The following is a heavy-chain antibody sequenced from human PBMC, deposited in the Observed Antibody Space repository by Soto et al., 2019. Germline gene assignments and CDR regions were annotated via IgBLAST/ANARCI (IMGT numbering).Heavy chain of an antibody. CDR2: MNPNSGNT. Sequence: QVQLVQSGAEVKKPGASVKVSCKASGYTFTSYDINWVRQATGQGLEWMGWMNPNSGNTGYAQKFQGRVTMTRHTSISTAYMELSSLRSEDTAVYYCAIFRVTAASDAFDIWGQGTMVTVSS. CDR3: AIFRVTAASDAFDI. J-gene: IGHJ3*02. CDR1: GYTFTSYD. D-gene: IGHD2-2*01. V-gene: IGHV1-8*01.